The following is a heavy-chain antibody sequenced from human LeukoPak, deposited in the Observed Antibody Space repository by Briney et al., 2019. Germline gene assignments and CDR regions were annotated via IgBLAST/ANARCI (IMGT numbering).Heavy chain of an antibody. Sequence: ASVKVSCKASGYAFTRYYMHWVRQAPGQGLEWMGWINPNSGGTNYAQKFQGRVTMTRDTSISTAYMELSRLRSDDTAVYYCARETYYDSPGANDAFDIWGQGTMVTVSS. CDR2: INPNSGGT. J-gene: IGHJ3*02. V-gene: IGHV1-2*02. CDR1: GYAFTRYY. CDR3: ARETYYDSPGANDAFDI. D-gene: IGHD3-22*01.